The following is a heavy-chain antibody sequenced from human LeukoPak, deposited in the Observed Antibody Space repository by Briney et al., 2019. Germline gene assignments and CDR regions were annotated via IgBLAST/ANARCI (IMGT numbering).Heavy chain of an antibody. V-gene: IGHV3-7*01. CDR1: GFTFDGYG. Sequence: PGGSLRLSCAASGFTFDGYGMHWVRQAPGKGLEWVANIWPDGSDKYHVDSVRGRFTISRDNAQNSLNLQMNSLRAEDSGVYYCGRWGVNAGLDRWGQGTLVIVSS. D-gene: IGHD3-10*01. CDR2: IWPDGSDK. J-gene: IGHJ5*02. CDR3: GRWGVNAGLDR.